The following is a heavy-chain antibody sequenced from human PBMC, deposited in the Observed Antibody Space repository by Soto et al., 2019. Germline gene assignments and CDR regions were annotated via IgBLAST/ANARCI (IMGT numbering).Heavy chain of an antibody. CDR3: ARDSVPGLSKALFENYYGMDG. V-gene: IGHV1-46*01. Sequence: ASVKVSCKAAGYTFTSYYMHWVRQAPGQGLEWMGIINPSGGSTSYAQKFQGRVTMTRDTSTSTVYMELSSLRSEDTAVYYCARDSVPGLSKALFENYYGMDGWGQGTTVTVSS. CDR1: GYTFTSYY. D-gene: IGHD3-3*02. J-gene: IGHJ6*02. CDR2: INPSGGST.